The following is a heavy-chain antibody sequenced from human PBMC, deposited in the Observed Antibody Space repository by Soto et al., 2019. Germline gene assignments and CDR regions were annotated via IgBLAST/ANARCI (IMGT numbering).Heavy chain of an antibody. CDR3: ARGGYYDFWSGYPFDY. CDR2: IYYSGST. CDR1: GGSINNYY. V-gene: IGHV4-59*06. J-gene: IGHJ4*02. D-gene: IGHD3-3*01. Sequence: SETLSLTCTVSGGSINNYYWSWIRQAPGKGLEWIGYIYYSGSTYYNPSLKSRVTISVDTSKNQFSLKLSSVTAADTAVYYCARGGYYDFWSGYPFDYWGQGTLVTVSS.